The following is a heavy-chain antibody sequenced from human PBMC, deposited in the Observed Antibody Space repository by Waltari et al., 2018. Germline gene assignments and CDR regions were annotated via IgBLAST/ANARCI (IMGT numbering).Heavy chain of an antibody. V-gene: IGHV4-61*02. J-gene: IGHJ4*02. CDR1: GDYISSAVYY. D-gene: IGHD6-19*01. CDR3: AREDLAVRKTGGFDY. Sequence: QVLLQESGPGLMQASQTLSLTCTVSGDYISSAVYYWSWIRRPAGKEMQWIGRVSSTGGANYDPSLKRRATISVDSSKNQFSLSLTSVTAADTATYYCAREDLAVRKTGGFDYWGQGVLVSVSS. CDR2: VSSTGGA.